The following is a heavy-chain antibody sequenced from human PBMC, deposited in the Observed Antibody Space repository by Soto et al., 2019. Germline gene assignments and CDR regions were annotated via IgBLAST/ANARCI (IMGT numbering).Heavy chain of an antibody. CDR1: GFTFSSYG. CDR2: IDKSGTTR. CDR3: AKDLHWFAMDV. Sequence: GGSLRLSCVGSGFTFSSYGMNWVRQGPGKGLEWLSSIDKSGTTRYYADSVKGRFTVSRDNAKNSLYLQMNSLRDEDMAVYYCAKDLHWFAMDVWGQGTTVTVSS. J-gene: IGHJ6*02. D-gene: IGHD3-10*01. V-gene: IGHV3-48*02.